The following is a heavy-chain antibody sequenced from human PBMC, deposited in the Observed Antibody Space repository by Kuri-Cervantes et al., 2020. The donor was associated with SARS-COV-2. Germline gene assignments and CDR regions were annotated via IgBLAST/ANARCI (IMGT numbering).Heavy chain of an antibody. CDR1: GDMVSSHSAA. V-gene: IGHV6-1*01. CDR2: TYYRSQWYN. D-gene: IGHD6-6*01. J-gene: IGHJ4*02. CDR3: ARDRYSSSWDF. Sequence: CAISGDMVSSHSAAWNWIRQSQSRGLEWLGRTYYRSQWYNDYAVSVKSRITINPDTSMNQFYLQLNSVTPEDTAVYYCARDRYSSSWDFWGQGTLVTVSS.